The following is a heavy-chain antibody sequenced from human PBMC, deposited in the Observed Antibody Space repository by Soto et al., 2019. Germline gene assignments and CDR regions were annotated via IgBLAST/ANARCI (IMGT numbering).Heavy chain of an antibody. J-gene: IGHJ6*03. Sequence: QVQLVQSGAEVKKPGASVKVSCKASGYTFTSYDINWVRQAAGQGLEWMGWMSSNSGNTGYAQKFQGRVTMTRNTSISTAYTELSSLRSEDTAVYYCARGPTGSDFYYMDVWGKGTTVTVSS. CDR2: MSSNSGNT. V-gene: IGHV1-8*01. D-gene: IGHD3-10*01. CDR1: GYTFTSYD. CDR3: ARGPTGSDFYYMDV.